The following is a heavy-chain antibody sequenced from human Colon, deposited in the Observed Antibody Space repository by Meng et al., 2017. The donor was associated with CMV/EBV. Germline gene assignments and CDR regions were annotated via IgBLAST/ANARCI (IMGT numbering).Heavy chain of an antibody. Sequence: SVKVSCKASGYPFTGYYLHWVRQAPGQGLEWMGGIIPIFGTPKYAQKFQGRVTITADESTSTTYMELSSLTSDDTAVYYCARSPLPAALNWFDPWGQGTLVTVSS. CDR1: GYPFTGYY. V-gene: IGHV1-69*13. D-gene: IGHD2-2*01. CDR2: IIPIFGTP. J-gene: IGHJ5*02. CDR3: ARSPLPAALNWFDP.